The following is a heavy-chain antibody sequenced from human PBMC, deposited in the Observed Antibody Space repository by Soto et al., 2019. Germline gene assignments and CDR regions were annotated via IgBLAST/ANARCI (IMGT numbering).Heavy chain of an antibody. Sequence: SETLSLTCTVSGDSITSNSYFWAWIRQPPGKGLEWIGSIYYSGTTYYNPSLKSRVTISIDTSKNQFSLKLSSVTAADTAVYYCARGDYNAYRGYDYWGQGTLVTVSS. V-gene: IGHV4-39*07. CDR1: GDSITSNSYF. CDR2: IYYSGTT. J-gene: IGHJ4*02. D-gene: IGHD4-17*01. CDR3: ARGDYNAYRGYDY.